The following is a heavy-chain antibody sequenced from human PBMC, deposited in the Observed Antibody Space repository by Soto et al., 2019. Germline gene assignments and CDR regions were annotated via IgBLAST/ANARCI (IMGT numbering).Heavy chain of an antibody. CDR1: GYTFTSYD. D-gene: IGHD3-3*01. CDR3: ARGPCYFYEVWSGYTYCYYMDV. J-gene: IGHJ6*03. V-gene: IGHV1-8*01. CDR2: MNPNSGNT. Sequence: ASVKVSCKASGYTFTSYDINWVRQATGQGLEWMGWMNPNSGNTGYAQKFQGRVTMTRNTSISTAYMELSSLRSEDTAAYYCARGPCYFYEVWSGYTYCYYMDVWGKGTTVTVSS.